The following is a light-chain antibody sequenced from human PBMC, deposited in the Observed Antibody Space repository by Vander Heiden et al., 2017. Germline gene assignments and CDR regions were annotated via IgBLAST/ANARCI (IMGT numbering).Light chain of an antibody. CDR3: QQYNSYPS. CDR2: KAS. V-gene: IGKV1-5*03. J-gene: IGKJ1*01. CDR1: QSTSSW. Sequence: DIQMTQSPSTLSPSVGDRVTTTCRASQSTSSWLAWYQQKPGKAPKLLIYKASSLESGVPSRFSGSGSGKEFTLTISSLQPDDFATYYCQQYNSYPSFGQGTKVEIK.